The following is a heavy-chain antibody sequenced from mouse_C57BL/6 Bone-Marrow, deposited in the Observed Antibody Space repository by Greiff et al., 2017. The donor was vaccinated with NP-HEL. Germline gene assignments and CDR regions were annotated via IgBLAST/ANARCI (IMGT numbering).Heavy chain of an antibody. V-gene: IGHV14-3*01. CDR2: IDPANGNT. J-gene: IGHJ3*01. CDR3: ASPPIYDGYSAWFAY. CDR1: GFNIKNTY. D-gene: IGHD2-3*01. Sequence: EVQLQQSVAELVRPGASVKLSCTASGFNIKNTYMHWVKQRPEQGLEWIGRIDPANGNTKYAPKFQGKATITADTSSNTAYLQLSSLTSEDTAIYYCASPPIYDGYSAWFAYWGQGTLVTVSA.